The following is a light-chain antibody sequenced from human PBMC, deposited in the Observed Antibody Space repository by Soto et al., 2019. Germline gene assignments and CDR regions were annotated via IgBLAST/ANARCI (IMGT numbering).Light chain of an antibody. V-gene: IGKV1-5*01. Sequence: DIQMTQSPSTLSASVGDRVTITCRASQSISSCLAWYQQKPGKAPKLLIYDASSLESGVPSRFSGSGSGTAFTLTISSLQPNDFATYYCQQYNSYSPWTFGQGTKVEIK. CDR1: QSISSC. J-gene: IGKJ1*01. CDR2: DAS. CDR3: QQYNSYSPWT.